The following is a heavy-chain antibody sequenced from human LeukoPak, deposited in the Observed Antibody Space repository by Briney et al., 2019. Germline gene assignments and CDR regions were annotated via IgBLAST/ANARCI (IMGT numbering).Heavy chain of an antibody. V-gene: IGHV1-69*13. CDR1: GYTFTSYG. CDR3: ASREYDSSGYPLDP. D-gene: IGHD3-22*01. Sequence: ASVKVSCKASGYTFTSYGISWVRQAPGQGLEWMGGIIPIFGTANYAQKFQGRVTITADESTSTAYMELSSLRSEDTAVYYCASREYDSSGYPLDPWGQGTLVTVSS. CDR2: IIPIFGTA. J-gene: IGHJ5*02.